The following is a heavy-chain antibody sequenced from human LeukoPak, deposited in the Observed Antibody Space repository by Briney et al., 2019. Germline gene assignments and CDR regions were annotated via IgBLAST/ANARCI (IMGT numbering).Heavy chain of an antibody. CDR3: AKDLYSGIAVAGTLQH. V-gene: IGHV3-7*01. CDR1: GFTFSSYW. D-gene: IGHD6-19*01. CDR2: IKQDGSEK. Sequence: GGSLRLSCAASGFTFSSYWMSWVRQAPGKGLEWVANIKQDGSEKYYVDSVKGRFTISRDNAKNSLYLQMNSLRAEDTAVYYCAKDLYSGIAVAGTLQHWGQGTLVTVSS. J-gene: IGHJ1*01.